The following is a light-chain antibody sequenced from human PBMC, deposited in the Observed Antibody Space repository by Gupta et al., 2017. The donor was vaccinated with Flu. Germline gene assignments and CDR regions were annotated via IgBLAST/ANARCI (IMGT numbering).Light chain of an antibody. Sequence: ILLTQSPSSLSASVGDRVTITCQATQDITNFLNWYQQKPGKAPKLLIFDASNLGTGVPSRFSGSGSGTHFTVTINNLQPEDIATYYCQQYAHLPLTFGGGTKVEIK. CDR3: QQYAHLPLT. CDR1: QDITNF. J-gene: IGKJ4*01. V-gene: IGKV1-33*01. CDR2: DAS.